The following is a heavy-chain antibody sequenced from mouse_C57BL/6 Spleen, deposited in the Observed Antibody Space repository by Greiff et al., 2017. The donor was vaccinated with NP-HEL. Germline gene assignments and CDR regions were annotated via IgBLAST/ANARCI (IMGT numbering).Heavy chain of an antibody. CDR3: ARRDDGYPY. D-gene: IGHD2-3*01. J-gene: IGHJ2*01. CDR1: GYTFTSYW. Sequence: QVQLQQPGAELVRPGSSVKLSCKASGYTFTSYWLDWVKQRPGQGLEWIGNIYPSDSETHYNQKFKDKATLTVDKSSSTAYMQLSSLTSEDSAVYYCARRDDGYPYWGQGTTLTVSS. CDR2: IYPSDSET. V-gene: IGHV1-61*01.